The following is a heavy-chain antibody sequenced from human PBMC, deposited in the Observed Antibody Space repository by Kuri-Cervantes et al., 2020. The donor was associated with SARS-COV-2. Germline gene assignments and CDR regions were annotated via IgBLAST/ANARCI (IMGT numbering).Heavy chain of an antibody. Sequence: GESLKISCAASGFTFSSYGMHWVRQAPGKGLEWVAVISYDGSNKYYADSVKGRFTISRDNSKNTLYLQMNSLRAEGTAVYYCAKAKTTVTTFDYWGQGTLVTVSS. D-gene: IGHD4-17*01. CDR1: GFTFSSYG. CDR2: ISYDGSNK. V-gene: IGHV3-30*18. J-gene: IGHJ4*02. CDR3: AKAKTTVTTFDY.